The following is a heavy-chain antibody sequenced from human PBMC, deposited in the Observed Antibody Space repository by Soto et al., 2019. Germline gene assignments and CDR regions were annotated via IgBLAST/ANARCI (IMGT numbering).Heavy chain of an antibody. J-gene: IGHJ3*02. V-gene: IGHV3-23*01. CDR2: ISKSGGRT. D-gene: IGHD4-17*01. CDR3: ANDPNGDYVGGFEM. Sequence: QLLESGGALVQPGGSLRLSCAASGFTFSNFAMSWIRQAPGRGPEWVSGISKSGGRTYYADSVKGRFTISRDHYTNTLSLQMNSLRAEDTAVYYWANDPNGDYVGGFEMSGQGTNVIVSS. CDR1: GFTFSNFA.